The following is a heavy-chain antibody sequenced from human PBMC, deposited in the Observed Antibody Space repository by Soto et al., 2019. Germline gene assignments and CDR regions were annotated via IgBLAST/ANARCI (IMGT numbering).Heavy chain of an antibody. D-gene: IGHD5-12*01. Sequence: QVQLQESGPGLVKPSETLSLTCTLSGGSISSYYWSWIRQPPGKGLEWIGFIYYSGSTNYNPSLQSRVPISVDTSKNQSSLKLSSVTAADTAVYYCARRYGSSFDYWGQGTLVTVSS. CDR1: GGSISSYY. CDR2: IYYSGST. CDR3: ARRYGSSFDY. V-gene: IGHV4-59*08. J-gene: IGHJ4*02.